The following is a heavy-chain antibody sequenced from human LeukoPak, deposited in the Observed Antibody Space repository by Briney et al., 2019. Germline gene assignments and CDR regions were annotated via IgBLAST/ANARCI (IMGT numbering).Heavy chain of an antibody. Sequence: NSSETLSLTCTVSGGSISSYYWSWIRQPAGKGLEWIGRIYTSGSTNYNPSLKSRVTMSVDTSKNQFSLKLSSVTAADTAVYYCARFPSFYDHSSATNAFDIWGQGTTVTVSS. CDR2: IYTSGST. V-gene: IGHV4-4*07. CDR3: ARFPSFYDHSSATNAFDI. CDR1: GGSISSYY. J-gene: IGHJ3*02. D-gene: IGHD3-22*01.